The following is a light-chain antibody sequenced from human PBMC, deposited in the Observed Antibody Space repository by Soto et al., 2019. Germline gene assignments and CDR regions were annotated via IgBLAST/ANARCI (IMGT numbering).Light chain of an antibody. CDR2: GDS. J-gene: IGLJ3*02. CDR1: SCNIGACND. CDR3: QSYESSLSAL. Sequence: QSVLTQPPSVSGSPGQRVTISCTGSSCNIGACNDVHWYQQLPGTAPKLLIYGDSNRPSGVSDRFSGSKSGTSASLAITGLQAEDEADYYCQSYESSLSALFGGGTKLTVL. V-gene: IGLV1-40*01.